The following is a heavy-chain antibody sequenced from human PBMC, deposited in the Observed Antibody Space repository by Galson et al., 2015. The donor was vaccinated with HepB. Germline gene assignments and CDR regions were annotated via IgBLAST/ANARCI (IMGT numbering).Heavy chain of an antibody. V-gene: IGHV3-11*01. CDR1: GLALRDYY. CDR2: ISSSGSTI. CDR3: ARATLGWFDP. J-gene: IGHJ5*02. Sequence: SLRLSCAASGLALRDYYMTWIRQAPGKGLEWISYISSSGSTIYYADSVKGRFTISRDNTKNSLFLRMNSLRAEDTAVYYCARATLGWFDPWGQGTLVTVSS. D-gene: IGHD2/OR15-2a*01.